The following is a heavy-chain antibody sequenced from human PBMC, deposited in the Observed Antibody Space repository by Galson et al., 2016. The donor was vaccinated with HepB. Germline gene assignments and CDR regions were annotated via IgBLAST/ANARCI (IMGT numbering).Heavy chain of an antibody. CDR2: TFYRSTWEN. D-gene: IGHD3-10*01. Sequence: AISGDSVYNNGAAWVWIRQSPSRGLEWLGRTFYRSTWENHYAGSVINRITISPDTSRNQFSLHLHSLTPEDTAAYYCARAVMLGRGMDVWGQGTTVTVSS. V-gene: IGHV6-1*01. CDR1: GDSVYNNGAA. CDR3: ARAVMLGRGMDV. J-gene: IGHJ6*02.